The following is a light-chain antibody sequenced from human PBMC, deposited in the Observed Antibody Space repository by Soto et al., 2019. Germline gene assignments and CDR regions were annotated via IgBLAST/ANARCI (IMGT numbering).Light chain of an antibody. J-gene: IGLJ2*01. CDR1: DIGSKS. CDR3: QVWQTSCDHPVL. V-gene: IGLV3-21*02. Sequence: SYELTQAPSVSVAPGQTARITCGGDDIGSKSVHWYQQKPGQAPVLVVYDDSDRPSGIPERISGSKSGNTASLTFSRVETGDEADYYCQVWQTSCDHPVLFGGGTKLTVL. CDR2: DDS.